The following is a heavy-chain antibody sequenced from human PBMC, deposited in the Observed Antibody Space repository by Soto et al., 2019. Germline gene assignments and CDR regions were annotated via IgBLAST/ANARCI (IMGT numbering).Heavy chain of an antibody. V-gene: IGHV1-46*01. J-gene: IGHJ6*02. D-gene: IGHD3-22*01. Sequence: GASVKVSCKASGYTFTSYYMHWVRQAPGQGLEWMGIINPSGGSTSYAQKFQGRVTMTRDTSTSTVYMELSSLRSEDTAVYYCASYYYDSSGPRAYYYYGMDVWGQGTTVTV. CDR3: ASYYYDSSGPRAYYYYGMDV. CDR1: GYTFTSYY. CDR2: INPSGGST.